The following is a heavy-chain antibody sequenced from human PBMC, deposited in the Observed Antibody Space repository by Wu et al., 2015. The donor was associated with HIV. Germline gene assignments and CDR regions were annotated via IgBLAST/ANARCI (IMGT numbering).Heavy chain of an antibody. CDR3: ASRITMIVDDAFDI. CDR1: GGTFSSYA. Sequence: QVQLVQSGAEVKKPGSSVKVSCKASGGTFSSYAISWVRQAPGQGLEWIGRIIPIFGTANYAQKFQGRVTITADESTSTAYMELSSLRSEDTAVYYCASRITMIVDDAFDIWGQGTMVTVSS. J-gene: IGHJ3*02. CDR2: IIPIFGTA. V-gene: IGHV1-69*13. D-gene: IGHD3-22*01.